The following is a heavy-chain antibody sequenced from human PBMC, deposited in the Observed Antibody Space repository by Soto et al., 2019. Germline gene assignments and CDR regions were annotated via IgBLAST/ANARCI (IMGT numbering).Heavy chain of an antibody. J-gene: IGHJ4*02. Sequence: QVHLIQSGAEVKRPGASVKVSCKVSGDTLTELSMHWVRQAPGKGLEWMGGFDPEDGVTLYAQKFQGRLTMTEDTSTDTAYMELSSLRSEDTAVYYCAHLIFPQLGEVGVNDDDYWGQGTLVVVSS. CDR1: GDTLTELS. V-gene: IGHV1-24*01. CDR3: AHLIFPQLGEVGVNDDDY. CDR2: FDPEDGVT. D-gene: IGHD7-27*01.